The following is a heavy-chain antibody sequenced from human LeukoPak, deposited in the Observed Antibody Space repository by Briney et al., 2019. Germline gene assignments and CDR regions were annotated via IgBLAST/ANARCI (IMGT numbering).Heavy chain of an antibody. J-gene: IGHJ4*02. Sequence: GGSLRLSCAASGFTFSSYWMSWVRQAPGKGLEWVANIKQDGSEKNYVDSVKGRFTISRDNAKNSVYLQMNSLRAEDTAVYYCASVIRRGGPFDYWGQGTLVTVSS. CDR3: ASVIRRGGPFDY. V-gene: IGHV3-7*01. CDR1: GFTFSSYW. D-gene: IGHD3-10*01. CDR2: IKQDGSEK.